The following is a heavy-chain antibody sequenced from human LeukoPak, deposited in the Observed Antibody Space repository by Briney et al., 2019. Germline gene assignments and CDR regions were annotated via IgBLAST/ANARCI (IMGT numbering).Heavy chain of an antibody. CDR1: GSTFSNFW. V-gene: IGHV3-74*01. J-gene: IGHJ6*02. Sequence: GGSLRLSCAASGSTFSNFWMHWVRQAPGKGLVWVALIYGDGSFTRYADSVKGRFTISRDNAKNTLYLQMNSLRAEDTAVYYCARDGVVVVVAVYYYYGMDVWGQGTTVTVSS. CDR3: ARDGVVVVVAVYYYYGMDV. D-gene: IGHD2-15*01. CDR2: IYGDGSFT.